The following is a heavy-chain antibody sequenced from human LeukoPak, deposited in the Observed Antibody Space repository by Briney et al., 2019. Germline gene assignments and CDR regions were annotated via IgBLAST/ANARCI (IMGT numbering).Heavy chain of an antibody. CDR3: ARAIYGSGSKTNDNWFDP. V-gene: IGHV4-34*01. CDR1: GGSFSGYY. D-gene: IGHD3-10*01. Sequence: SETLSLTCAVYGGSFSGYYWSWIRQPPGKGLEWIGEINHSGSTNYNPSLKSRVTISVDTSKNQFSLKLSSVTAADTAVYYCARAIYGSGSKTNDNWFDPWGQGTLVTVSS. CDR2: INHSGST. J-gene: IGHJ5*02.